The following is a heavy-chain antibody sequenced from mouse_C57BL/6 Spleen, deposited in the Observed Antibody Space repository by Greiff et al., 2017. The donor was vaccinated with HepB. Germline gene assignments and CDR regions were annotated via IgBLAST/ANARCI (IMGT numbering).Heavy chain of an antibody. CDR2: IYPGDGET. CDR3: ATLKFITTVVATSDFDY. CDR1: GYAFSSYW. D-gene: IGHD1-1*01. V-gene: IGHV1-80*01. Sequence: QVQLQQSGAELVKPGASVKISCKASGYAFSSYWMNWVKQRPGKGLEWIGQIYPGDGETNYNGKFKGKATLTADKSSSTAYMQLSSLTSEDSAVYFCATLKFITTVVATSDFDYWGQGTTLTVSS. J-gene: IGHJ2*01.